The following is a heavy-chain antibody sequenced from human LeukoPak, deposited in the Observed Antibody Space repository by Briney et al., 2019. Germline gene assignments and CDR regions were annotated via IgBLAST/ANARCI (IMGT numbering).Heavy chain of an antibody. CDR3: ARRPRQGVVVVAATSVWFDP. Sequence: ASVKVSCKASGYTFTGYYMHWVRQAPGQGLEGMGWINPDSGGTNYAQKFQGRVTMTRDTSISTAYMELSRLRSDDTAVYYCARRPRQGVVVVAATSVWFDPWGQGTLVTVSS. D-gene: IGHD2-15*01. CDR2: INPDSGGT. V-gene: IGHV1-2*02. J-gene: IGHJ5*02. CDR1: GYTFTGYY.